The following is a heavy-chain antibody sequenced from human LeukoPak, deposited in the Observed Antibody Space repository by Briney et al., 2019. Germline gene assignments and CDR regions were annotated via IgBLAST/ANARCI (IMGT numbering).Heavy chain of an antibody. J-gene: IGHJ4*02. D-gene: IGHD5-18*01. CDR1: GYTFTSYD. CDR3: ATERGYSLMAT. CDR2: MNPNSGNT. Sequence: ASVKVSCKASGYTFTSYDINWVRQATGQGLEWMGWMNPNSGNTGYAQKFQGRVTMTEDTSTDTAYMELSSLRSEDTAVYYCATERGYSLMATWGQGTLVTVSS. V-gene: IGHV1-8*01.